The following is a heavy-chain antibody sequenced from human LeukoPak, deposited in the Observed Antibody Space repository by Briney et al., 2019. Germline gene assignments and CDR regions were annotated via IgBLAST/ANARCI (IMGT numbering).Heavy chain of an antibody. CDR3: ARGVEEPAAGTRWFDP. V-gene: IGHV4-30-4*08. J-gene: IGHJ5*02. CDR2: IYYSGST. D-gene: IGHD6-13*01. Sequence: SETLSLTCAVYGGSFSGYYWSWIRQPPGKGLEWIGYIYYSGSTYYNPSLKSRVTISVDTSKNQFSLKLSSVTAADTAVYYCARGVEEPAAGTRWFDPWGQGTLVTVSS. CDR1: GGSFSGYY.